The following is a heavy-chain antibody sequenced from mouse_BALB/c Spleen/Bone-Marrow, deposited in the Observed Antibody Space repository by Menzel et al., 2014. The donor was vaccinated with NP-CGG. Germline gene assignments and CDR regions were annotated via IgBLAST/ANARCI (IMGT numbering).Heavy chain of an antibody. Sequence: VKLLESGAELVRPGSSVKISCKASGYAFSSYWMNWVEQRPGQGLEWIGQIYPGDGDTNYNGKFKGKATLTADKSSSTAYMQLSSLTSEDSAVYFCARSDYYAMDYWGQGTSVTVSS. CDR1: GYAFSSYW. CDR2: IYPGDGDT. CDR3: ARSDYYAMDY. J-gene: IGHJ4*01. V-gene: IGHV1-80*01.